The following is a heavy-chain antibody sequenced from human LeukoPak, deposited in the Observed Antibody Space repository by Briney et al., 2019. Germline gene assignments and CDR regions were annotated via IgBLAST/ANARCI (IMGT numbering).Heavy chain of an antibody. V-gene: IGHV3-53*01. Sequence: AGGSLRLSCAASGFTFSTNYMSWVRQARGKGLEWVSVIYSGGSPYYADSVKGRFTISRDNSKNTLYLQMNSLRAEDTAVYYCARDLNYYDSSGYGHWGQGTLVTVSS. CDR3: ARDLNYYDSSGYGH. CDR2: IYSGGSP. CDR1: GFTFSTNY. J-gene: IGHJ4*02. D-gene: IGHD3-22*01.